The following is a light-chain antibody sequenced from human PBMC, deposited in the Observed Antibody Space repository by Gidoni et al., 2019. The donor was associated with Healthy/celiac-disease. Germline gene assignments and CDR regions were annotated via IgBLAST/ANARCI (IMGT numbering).Light chain of an antibody. CDR3: MQGTHWPWT. V-gene: IGKV2-30*01. CDR1: QSLVYSDGKTY. J-gene: IGKJ1*01. CDR2: KVS. Sequence: DVGRTQSQLSLPVTLGQPASISCRSSQSLVYSDGKTYLNWFQQRPGQSPRRLIYKVSNRDSGVPDRFSGSGSGTDFTLKISRVEAEDVGVYYCMQGTHWPWTFGQGTKVEIK.